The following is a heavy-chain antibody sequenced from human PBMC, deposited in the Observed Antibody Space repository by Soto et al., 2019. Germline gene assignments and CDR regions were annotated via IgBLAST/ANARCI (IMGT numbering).Heavy chain of an antibody. D-gene: IGHD3-22*01. V-gene: IGHV4-59*01. CDR1: GDSISTDY. J-gene: IGHJ4*02. CDR2: IYYGGST. CDR3: ARSRGGYFDY. Sequence: PSETLSLTCTVSGDSISTDYWSWSRQSPGKGLEWIGFIYYGGSTNYNPSLKSRVTISVDTSKNQFSLKLSSVTAADTAVYYCARSRGGYFDYWGQGTLVTVS.